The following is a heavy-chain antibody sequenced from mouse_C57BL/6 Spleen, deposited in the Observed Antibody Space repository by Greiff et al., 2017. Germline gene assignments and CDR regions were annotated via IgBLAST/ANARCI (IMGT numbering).Heavy chain of an antibody. CDR1: GYTFTSYW. V-gene: IGHV1-50*01. Sequence: QVQLQQPGAELVKPGASVKLSCKASGYTFTSYWMQWVKQRPGQGLEWIGEIDPADSYTNYNPKFKGKATLTVDTSSSTAYMQLSSLTSEDSAVYYCARRRSTTVVAPGAYWGQGALVTVSA. CDR3: ARRRSTTVVAPGAY. D-gene: IGHD1-1*01. CDR2: IDPADSYT. J-gene: IGHJ3*01.